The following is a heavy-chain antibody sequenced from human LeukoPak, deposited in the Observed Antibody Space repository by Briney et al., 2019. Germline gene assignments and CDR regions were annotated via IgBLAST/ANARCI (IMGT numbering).Heavy chain of an antibody. CDR1: GGSISSYY. J-gene: IGHJ4*02. V-gene: IGHV4-4*07. D-gene: IGHD3-10*01. CDR3: ARGSYGSGSYYKNDY. CDR2: TYTSGST. Sequence: SETLSLTCTVSGGSISSYYWSWIRQPAGKGLEWIGRTYTSGSTNYNPSLKSRVTMSVDTSKNQFSLKLSSVTAADTAVYYCARGSYGSGSYYKNDYWGQGTLVTVSS.